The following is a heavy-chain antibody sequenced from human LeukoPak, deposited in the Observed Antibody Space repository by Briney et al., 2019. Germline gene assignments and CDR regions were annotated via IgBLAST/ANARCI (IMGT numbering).Heavy chain of an antibody. D-gene: IGHD3-22*01. J-gene: IGHJ4*02. CDR3: ARDRHYDSSGSPYTYFDY. CDR2: IYYGGST. Sequence: SETLSLTCTVSGGSISSGGYYWSWIRQHPGKGLEWIGYIYYGGSTYYNPSLKSRVTISVDTSKNQFSLKLSSVTAADTAVYYCARDRHYDSSGSPYTYFDYWGQGTLVTVSS. V-gene: IGHV4-31*03. CDR1: GGSISSGGYY.